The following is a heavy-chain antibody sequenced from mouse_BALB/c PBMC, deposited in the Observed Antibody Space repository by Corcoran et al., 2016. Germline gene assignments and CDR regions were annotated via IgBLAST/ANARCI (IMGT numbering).Heavy chain of an antibody. J-gene: IGHJ1*01. V-gene: IGHV14-3*02. Sequence: EVQLQQSGAELVMPGTSVKLYCTASGFNIKDTHMHWVKQRPEQGLEWIGRIDPANGNTKYDPKFQGKDTITADTSSNTAYLQLSSLTSEDTAVYYCANWDWYFDVWGAGTTVTVSS. CDR3: ANWDWYFDV. CDR1: GFNIKDTH. D-gene: IGHD4-1*01. CDR2: IDPANGNT.